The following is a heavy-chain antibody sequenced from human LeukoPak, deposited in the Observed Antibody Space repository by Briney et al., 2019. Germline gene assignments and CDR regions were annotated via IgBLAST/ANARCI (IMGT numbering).Heavy chain of an antibody. Sequence: GGSLRLSCAASGFTFSSYEMNWVRQAPGKGLEWVSYISSSGSTIYYADSVKGRFTISRDNAKNSLYLQMNSLRAEDTAVYYCARVLYSSGYYYDYWGQGALVTVSS. J-gene: IGHJ4*02. CDR3: ARVLYSSGYYYDY. D-gene: IGHD3-22*01. CDR2: ISSSGSTI. V-gene: IGHV3-48*03. CDR1: GFTFSSYE.